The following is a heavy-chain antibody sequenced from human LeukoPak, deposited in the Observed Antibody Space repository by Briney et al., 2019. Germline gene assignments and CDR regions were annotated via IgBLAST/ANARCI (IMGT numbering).Heavy chain of an antibody. Sequence: SETLSLTCTVSGGSVSSGSYYWSWIRQPPGKGLEWIGYIYYSGSTNYNPSLKSRVSISVDTSKNQFSLKLSSVTAADTAVYYCARVYYDSSGYVDYWGQGTLVTVSS. V-gene: IGHV4-61*01. J-gene: IGHJ4*02. CDR1: GGSVSSGSYY. CDR3: ARVYYDSSGYVDY. D-gene: IGHD3-22*01. CDR2: IYYSGST.